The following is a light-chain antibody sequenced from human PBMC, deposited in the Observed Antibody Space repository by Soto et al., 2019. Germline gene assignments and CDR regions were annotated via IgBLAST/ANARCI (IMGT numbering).Light chain of an antibody. Sequence: DIQMTQSPSTLSASVGDIVTITCRASQSISSWLAWYQQKPGKAPKLLIYDASSLESGVPSRFSGSGSGTEFTLTISSLQPDDFATYYCQQYNSYSPFGQGTKVDIK. CDR3: QQYNSYSP. CDR1: QSISSW. V-gene: IGKV1-5*01. J-gene: IGKJ1*01. CDR2: DAS.